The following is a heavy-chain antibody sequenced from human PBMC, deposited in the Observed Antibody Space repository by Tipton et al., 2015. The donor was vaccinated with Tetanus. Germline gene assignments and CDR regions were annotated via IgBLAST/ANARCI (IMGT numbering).Heavy chain of an antibody. D-gene: IGHD2-21*02. J-gene: IGHJ2*01. Sequence: RSLRLSCEASGFIFDDYSMHWVRQAPGKGPEWVSTISWNSNSIGYADSVKGRFTISRDNAKNSLFLQMSSLRSDDTALYYCAKGPGHSYWYFDLWGRGTLVTVSS. V-gene: IGHV3-9*01. CDR3: AKGPGHSYWYFDL. CDR1: GFIFDDYS. CDR2: ISWNSNSI.